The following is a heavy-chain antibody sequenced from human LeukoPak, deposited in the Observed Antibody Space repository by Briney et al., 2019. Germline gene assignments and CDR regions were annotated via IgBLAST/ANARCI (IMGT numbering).Heavy chain of an antibody. V-gene: IGHV1-2*02. D-gene: IGHD5-24*01. CDR2: INPNSGGT. J-gene: IGHJ4*02. Sequence: ASVKVSCKASGYTFTGYYMHWVRQAPGQGLEWMGWINPNSGGTNYAQKFQGRVTMTRDTSISTAYMELSRLRSDDTAVYYCARDLTDGHTPGLFDYWGQGTLVTVSS. CDR1: GYTFTGYY. CDR3: ARDLTDGHTPGLFDY.